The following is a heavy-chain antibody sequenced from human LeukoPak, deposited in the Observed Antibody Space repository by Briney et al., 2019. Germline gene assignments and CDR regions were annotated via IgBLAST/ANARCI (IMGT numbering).Heavy chain of an antibody. CDR3: ASREMATITAGAFDI. CDR2: INPNSGGT. J-gene: IGHJ3*02. Sequence: GASVKVSCKASRYTFTGYYMHWVRQAPGQGLEWMGRINPNSGGTNYAQKFQGRVTMTRDTSISTAYMELSRLRSDDTAVYYCASREMATITAGAFDIWGQGTMVTVSS. CDR1: RYTFTGYY. D-gene: IGHD5-24*01. V-gene: IGHV1-2*06.